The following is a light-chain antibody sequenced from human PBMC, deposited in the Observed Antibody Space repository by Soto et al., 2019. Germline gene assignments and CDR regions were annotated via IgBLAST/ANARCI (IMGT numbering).Light chain of an antibody. CDR2: END. CDR3: ATRDTSLNAGV. Sequence: QSALTQPPSVSAAPGQRVTISCSGTFSNIGTNSVSWYQLLPGSAPKLLIYENDKRPSGIVARFSASKSATSATLAITGLQTGDEGDYYCATRDTSLNAGVFGGGTKVTVL. V-gene: IGLV1-51*01. J-gene: IGLJ2*01. CDR1: FSNIGTNS.